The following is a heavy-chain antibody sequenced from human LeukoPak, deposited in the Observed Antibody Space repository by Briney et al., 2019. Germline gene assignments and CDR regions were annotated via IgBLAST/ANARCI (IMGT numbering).Heavy chain of an antibody. CDR1: GFTFSTYA. CDR3: ARSQSSSLIDY. J-gene: IGHJ4*02. CDR2: ISGSGGST. D-gene: IGHD6-13*01. Sequence: GGSLRLSCAASGFTFSTYAMSWVRQAPGKGLEWVSAISGSGGSTYYADSVKGRFTISRDNSKNTLYLQMNSLRAEDTAVYYCARSQSSSLIDYWGQGTLVTVSS. V-gene: IGHV3-23*01.